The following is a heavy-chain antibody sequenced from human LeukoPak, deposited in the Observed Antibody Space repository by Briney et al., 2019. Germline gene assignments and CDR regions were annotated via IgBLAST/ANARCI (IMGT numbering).Heavy chain of an antibody. D-gene: IGHD6-13*01. V-gene: IGHV3-9*01. J-gene: IGHJ4*02. Sequence: PGRSLRLSCAASGFTFDDYAMHWVRQAPGKGLEWVSGISWNSGSIGYADSVKGRFTISRDNAKNSLYLQMNSLRAEDTALYYCAKDMAEQLVVIDYWGQGTLVTVSS. CDR1: GFTFDDYA. CDR3: AKDMAEQLVVIDY. CDR2: ISWNSGSI.